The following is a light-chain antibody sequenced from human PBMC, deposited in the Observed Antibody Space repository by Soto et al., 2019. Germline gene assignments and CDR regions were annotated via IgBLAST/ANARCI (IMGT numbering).Light chain of an antibody. CDR3: QQYNGYPFT. CDR1: QSISSW. Sequence: DIQMTQSPSTLSASVGDRVTISCRASQSISSWLAWYQQQPGKAPKLLIYDASSLESGVPSRFSGSGSGTEFTLTIRSLQSDDFAVYYCQQYNGYPFTFGGGTKVDIK. J-gene: IGKJ4*01. V-gene: IGKV1-5*01. CDR2: DAS.